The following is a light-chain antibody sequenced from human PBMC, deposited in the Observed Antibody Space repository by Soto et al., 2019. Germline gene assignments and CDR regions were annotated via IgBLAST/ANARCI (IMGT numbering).Light chain of an antibody. Sequence: EIVLTQSPATLSLSPGERATLSCRASQSVSSYLAWYQQKPGQAPRLLIYDASNRATGIPDRFSGSGSGTDFTLTISSLEPEDFAVYYCQQRSNWPPTWTFDQGTKVEIK. CDR3: QQRSNWPPTWT. J-gene: IGKJ1*01. CDR1: QSVSSY. CDR2: DAS. V-gene: IGKV3-11*01.